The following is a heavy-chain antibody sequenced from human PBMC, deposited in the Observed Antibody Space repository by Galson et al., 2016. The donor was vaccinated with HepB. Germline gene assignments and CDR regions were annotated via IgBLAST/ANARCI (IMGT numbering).Heavy chain of an antibody. CDR1: GGSFSSYT. J-gene: IGHJ4*02. D-gene: IGHD3-22*01. V-gene: IGHV1-69*13. CDR2: IIPMFGTA. CDR3: AREASDRSGYYWD. Sequence: SVKVSCKASGGSFSSYTINWVRQPPGQGLEWVGGIIPMFGTATYAQKFQGRVTITADESTETVYMHLSSLTSGDTADYYCAREASDRSGYYWDWGQGTLVSVSS.